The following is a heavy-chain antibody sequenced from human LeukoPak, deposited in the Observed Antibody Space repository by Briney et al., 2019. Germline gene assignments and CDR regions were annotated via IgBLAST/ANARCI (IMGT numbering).Heavy chain of an antibody. Sequence: SETLSLTCTVSGGSISSYYWSWIRQPPGKGLEWIGYIYYSGSTNYNPSLKSRVTISVDTSKNQFSLKLSSVTAADTAVYYCARGASKQWLVHEGYYFDCWGQGTLVTVSS. J-gene: IGHJ4*02. V-gene: IGHV4-59*01. CDR2: IYYSGST. CDR1: GGSISSYY. CDR3: ARGASKQWLVHEGYYFDC. D-gene: IGHD6-19*01.